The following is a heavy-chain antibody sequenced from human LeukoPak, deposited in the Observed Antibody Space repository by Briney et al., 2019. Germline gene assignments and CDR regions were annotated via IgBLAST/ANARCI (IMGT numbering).Heavy chain of an antibody. Sequence: GGSLRLSCAASGFTFSSYSMNWVRQAPGKGLEWVSSISSSSSYIYYADSVKGRFTISRDNAKNSLYLQMNSLRAEDTAVYYCARDLGSGWYGGDFDYWGQGTMVTVSS. J-gene: IGHJ4*02. D-gene: IGHD6-19*01. CDR3: ARDLGSGWYGGDFDY. V-gene: IGHV3-21*01. CDR1: GFTFSSYS. CDR2: ISSSSSYI.